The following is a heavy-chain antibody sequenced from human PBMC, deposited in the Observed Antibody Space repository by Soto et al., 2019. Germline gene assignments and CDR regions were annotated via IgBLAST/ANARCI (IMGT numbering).Heavy chain of an antibody. CDR2: INPNSGGT. J-gene: IGHJ6*02. D-gene: IGHD3-3*01. Sequence: AAVKVSCKASGYTFTGCYMHWVRQAPGQGLEWMGWINPNSGGTNYAQKFQGRVTMTTDTSISTAYMELSRLRSDDTAVYFCARGEGIMIFGVVISDCMDVWGQGTTVTVSS. CDR3: ARGEGIMIFGVVISDCMDV. CDR1: GYTFTGCY. V-gene: IGHV1-2*02.